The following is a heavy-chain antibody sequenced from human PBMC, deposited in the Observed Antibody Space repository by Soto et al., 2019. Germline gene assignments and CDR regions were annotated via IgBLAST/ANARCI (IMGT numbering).Heavy chain of an antibody. CDR2: INAGNANT. V-gene: IGHV1-3*01. J-gene: IGHJ5*02. CDR3: ARGPLRNWFDP. CDR1: GYTFTSYA. Sequence: ASVKVSGKASGYTFTSYAMHWVRQAPGQRLEWMGWINAGNANTKYSQKFQGRVTITRDTSASTAYMELSSLRSEDTAVYYCARGPLRNWFDPWGQGTLVTASS.